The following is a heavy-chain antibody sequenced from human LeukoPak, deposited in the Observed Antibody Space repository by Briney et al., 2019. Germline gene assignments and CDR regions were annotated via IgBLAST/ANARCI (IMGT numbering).Heavy chain of an antibody. CDR1: GFTFSDYY. Sequence: NPGGSLRLSCAASGFTFSDYYMSWIRQAPGKGLEWVSYISTSGSSKDYADSVKGRFTTSRDNAKNSLYLQMNGLRAEDTAVYYCTGHLRAHSSSLFFDYWGQGTLVTVSS. D-gene: IGHD6-13*01. CDR3: TGHLRAHSSSLFFDY. CDR2: ISTSGSSK. J-gene: IGHJ4*02. V-gene: IGHV3-11*01.